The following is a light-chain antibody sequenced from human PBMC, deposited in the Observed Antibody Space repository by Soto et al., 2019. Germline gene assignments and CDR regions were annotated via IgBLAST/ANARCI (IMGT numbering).Light chain of an antibody. J-gene: IGKJ4*01. V-gene: IGKV1-39*01. CDR2: GSS. CDR3: QQTDTRPFT. Sequence: DNQMTQSPSSLSSSFVHTGTINCEASQDINNYLNWYQQKPGNAPKLLILGSSILHSGVPSRFSGSGSGTHFTLTISSLQPEDTASYYCQQTDTRPFTFGGGTKVDI. CDR1: QDINNY.